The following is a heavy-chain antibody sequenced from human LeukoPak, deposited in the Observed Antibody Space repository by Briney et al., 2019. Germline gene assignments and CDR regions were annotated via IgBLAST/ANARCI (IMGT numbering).Heavy chain of an antibody. CDR1: GFTVGSNY. CDR3: AGRTRLVRGVHYMGV. D-gene: IGHD3-10*01. CDR2: IYSGGGT. V-gene: IGHV3-53*01. Sequence: GGSLRLSCAASGFTVGSNYMSWVRQAPGKGLEWVSVIYSGGGTYYADSVKGRFTVSRDNSKNTLYLLMNSLRAEDTAVYYCAGRTRLVRGVHYMGVWGKGTTVTVSS. J-gene: IGHJ6*03.